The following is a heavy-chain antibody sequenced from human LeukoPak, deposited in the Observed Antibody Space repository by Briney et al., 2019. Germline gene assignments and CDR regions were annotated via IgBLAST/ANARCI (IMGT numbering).Heavy chain of an antibody. CDR2: IIPIFGTA. CDR1: GGPFSSYA. V-gene: IGHV1-69*13. D-gene: IGHD6-6*01. J-gene: IGHJ1*01. Sequence: ASVKVSCKASGGPFSSYAISWVRPAPGQGLEWMGGIIPIFGTANYAQKFQGRVTITADESTSTAYMELSSLRSEDTAVYYCASSSGYFQHWGQGSLVTVSS. CDR3: ASSSGYFQH.